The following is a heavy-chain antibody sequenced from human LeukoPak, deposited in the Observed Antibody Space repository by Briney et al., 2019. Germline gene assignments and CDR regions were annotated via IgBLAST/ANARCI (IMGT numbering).Heavy chain of an antibody. D-gene: IGHD2-2*02. CDR3: ARQAYCSSTSCYKLDQ. J-gene: IGHJ4*02. CDR2: IYYSGST. V-gene: IGHV4-39*01. Sequence: SETLSLTCTVSGGSISRSSYYWGWIRQPPGKGLEWIGSIYYSGSTYYNPSLKSRVTISVDTSKNQYSLRLNSMTAADTSVYYCARQAYCSSTSCYKLDQWGQGTLVTVSS. CDR1: GGSISRSSYY.